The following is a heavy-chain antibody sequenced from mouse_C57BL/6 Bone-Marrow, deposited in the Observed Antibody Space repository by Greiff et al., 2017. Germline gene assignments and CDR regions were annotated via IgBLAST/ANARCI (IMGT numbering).Heavy chain of an antibody. V-gene: IGHV1-55*01. D-gene: IGHD2-3*01. CDR3: ASDGYHIWYFDV. CDR1: GYTFTSYW. CDR2: IYPGSGST. Sequence: QVQLQQPGAELVKPGASVKMSCKASGYTFTSYWTTWVKQRPGQGLEWIGDIYPGSGSTNYNEKFKSKATLTVDTSSSTAYMQLSSLTSEDSAVYYCASDGYHIWYFDVWGTGTTVTVSS. J-gene: IGHJ1*03.